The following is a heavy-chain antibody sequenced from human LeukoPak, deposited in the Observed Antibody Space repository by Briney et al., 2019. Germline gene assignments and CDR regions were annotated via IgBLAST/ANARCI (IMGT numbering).Heavy chain of an antibody. Sequence: ASVKVSCKASGYTFTGYYMHWVRQAPGQGLEWMGWINPNSGGTNYAQKFQGWVTMTRDTSVSTAYMELSRLRSDDTAVYYCARGPRRYGSHARYYFDYWGQGTLVTVSS. CDR2: INPNSGGT. V-gene: IGHV1-2*04. CDR1: GYTFTGYY. J-gene: IGHJ4*02. D-gene: IGHD1-26*01. CDR3: ARGPRRYGSHARYYFDY.